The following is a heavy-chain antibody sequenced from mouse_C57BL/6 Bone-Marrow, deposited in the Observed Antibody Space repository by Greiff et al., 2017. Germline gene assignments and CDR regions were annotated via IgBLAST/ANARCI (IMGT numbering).Heavy chain of an antibody. V-gene: IGHV3-6*01. D-gene: IGHD1-1*01. CDR1: GYSITSGYY. J-gene: IGHJ1*03. Sequence: DVQLQESGPGLVKPSQSLSLTCSVTGYSITSGYYWHWIRQFPGNKLEWMGYISYDGSNNYNPSLKNRISITCDTSKHQFCLKLNSVTTEETATYYCAREELRSWYFDVWGTGTTVTVSS. CDR2: ISYDGSN. CDR3: AREELRSWYFDV.